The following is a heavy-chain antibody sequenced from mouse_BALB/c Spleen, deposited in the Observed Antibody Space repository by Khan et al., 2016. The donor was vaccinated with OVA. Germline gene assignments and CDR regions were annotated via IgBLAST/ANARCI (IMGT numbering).Heavy chain of an antibody. CDR3: ARIFITTATMDY. CDR1: GFTFSSYG. J-gene: IGHJ4*01. V-gene: IGHV5-6*01. Sequence: EVMLVESGGDLVKPGGSLTLSCAASGFTFSSYGMSWVRQTPDKRLEWVATISSGGSSTYYPDSVKGRFTISRASAKNTLYLQMSSLKSEDTAIYYYARIFITTATMDYWGQGTSVTVSS. CDR2: ISSGGSST. D-gene: IGHD1-2*01.